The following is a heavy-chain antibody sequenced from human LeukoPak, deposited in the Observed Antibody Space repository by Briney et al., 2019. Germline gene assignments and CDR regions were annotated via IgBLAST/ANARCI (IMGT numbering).Heavy chain of an antibody. J-gene: IGHJ5*02. CDR1: GGSISSYY. D-gene: IGHD6-6*01. Sequence: SETLSLTCTVSGGSISSYYWSWIRQPPGKGLEWIGYIYYSGSTNYNPSLKSRVTISVDTSKNQFSLRLNSVTAADTAVYYCARAVSSSSYWFDPWGQGTLVTVSS. V-gene: IGHV4-59*01. CDR3: ARAVSSSSYWFDP. CDR2: IYYSGST.